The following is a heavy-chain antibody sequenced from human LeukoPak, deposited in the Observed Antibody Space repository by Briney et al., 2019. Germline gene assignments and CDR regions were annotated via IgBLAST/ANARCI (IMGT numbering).Heavy chain of an antibody. CDR3: ARDYASEYMDV. Sequence: GGSLRLSCEASGFTFSDFYMSWIRQAPGQGLEWLSYISTTGYTIYYADSVKGRFTISRDNTQNSLFLQMDSLRVEDTAVCYCARDYASEYMDVWGKGTTVTVSS. D-gene: IGHD3-16*01. CDR1: GFTFSDFY. CDR2: ISTTGYTI. V-gene: IGHV3-11*04. J-gene: IGHJ6*03.